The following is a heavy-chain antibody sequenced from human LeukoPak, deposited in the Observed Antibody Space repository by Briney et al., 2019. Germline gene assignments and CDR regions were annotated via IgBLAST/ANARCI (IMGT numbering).Heavy chain of an antibody. CDR3: AKHSYGEYYYYYMDV. D-gene: IGHD5-18*01. J-gene: IGHJ6*03. Sequence: GGSLRLSCAASGFTFSSYGMHWVRQAPGKGLEWVAFIRYDGSNKYYADSVKGRFTISRDNSKNTLYLQMNSLRAEDTAVYYCAKHSYGEYYYYYMDVWGKGTTVTVSS. V-gene: IGHV3-30*02. CDR1: GFTFSSYG. CDR2: IRYDGSNK.